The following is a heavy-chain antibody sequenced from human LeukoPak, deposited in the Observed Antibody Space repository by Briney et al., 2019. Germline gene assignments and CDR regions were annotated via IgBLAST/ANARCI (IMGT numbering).Heavy chain of an antibody. CDR1: GYTFTSYY. CDR2: INAGNGNT. V-gene: IGHV1-3*01. CDR3: ARCSGGSCYFHY. Sequence: GASVKVSCKASGYTFTSYYMHWVRQAPGQGLEWMGWINAGNGNTKYSQKFQGRVTITRDTSASTAYMELSSLRSEDTAVYYCARCSGGSCYFHYWGQGTLVTVSS. D-gene: IGHD2-15*01. J-gene: IGHJ4*02.